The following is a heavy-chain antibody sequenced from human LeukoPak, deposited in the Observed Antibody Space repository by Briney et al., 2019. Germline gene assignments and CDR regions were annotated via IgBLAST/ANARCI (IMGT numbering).Heavy chain of an antibody. Sequence: GGSLRLSCAASGFTFSSYSMNWVRQAPGKGLEWVSSISSSSSYIYYADSVKGRFTISRDNAKNSLYLQMNSLRAEDTAVYYCAKGPYYDILTGYYTSIISWGQGTLVTVSS. CDR3: AKGPYYDILTGYYTSIIS. D-gene: IGHD3-9*01. V-gene: IGHV3-21*01. J-gene: IGHJ4*02. CDR2: ISSSSSYI. CDR1: GFTFSSYS.